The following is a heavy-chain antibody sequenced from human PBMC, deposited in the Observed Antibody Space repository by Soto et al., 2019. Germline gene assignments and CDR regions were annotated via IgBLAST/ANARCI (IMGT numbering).Heavy chain of an antibody. CDR2: IYSGGST. CDR3: ARGGYYDSSGYSDY. CDR1: GFTVSSNY. D-gene: IGHD3-22*01. J-gene: IGHJ4*02. V-gene: IGHV3-53*01. Sequence: EVQLVESGGGLIQPGGSLRLSCAASGFTVSSNYMSWVRQAPGKGLEWVSVIYSGGSTYYADSVKGRFTISRDNSKNTLYLQMNSLRAEDTAVYYCARGGYYDSSGYSDYWGQGTLVTVSS.